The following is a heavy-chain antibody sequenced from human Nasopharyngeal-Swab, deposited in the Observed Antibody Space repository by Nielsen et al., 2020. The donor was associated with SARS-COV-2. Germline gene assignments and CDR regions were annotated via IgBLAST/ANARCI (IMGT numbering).Heavy chain of an antibody. CDR1: GVIFSKYW. Sequence: GESLKISCVASGVIFSKYWMHWVRQDPGKGLVWVSRVNQDGSRTDYADSVRGRFTISRDNAKNTLYLQMNSLRVEDTAVYYCVKHQGSSSDQWGQGTLVTVSS. J-gene: IGHJ4*02. CDR2: VNQDGSRT. V-gene: IGHV3-74*01. CDR3: VKHQGSSSDQ.